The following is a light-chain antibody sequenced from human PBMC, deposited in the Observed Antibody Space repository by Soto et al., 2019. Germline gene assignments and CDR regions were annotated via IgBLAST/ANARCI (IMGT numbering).Light chain of an antibody. V-gene: IGKV1-27*01. Sequence: DIQMTQSPSSLSASVGDTVTITCRASQDISNYLAWYQQKPGKVPELLIYGAFILQSGVPPRFSGSGYGTDFSLTISSLQPEDVATYYCQRYKSASTFGPGTKVEIK. CDR1: QDISNY. J-gene: IGKJ1*01. CDR2: GAF. CDR3: QRYKSAST.